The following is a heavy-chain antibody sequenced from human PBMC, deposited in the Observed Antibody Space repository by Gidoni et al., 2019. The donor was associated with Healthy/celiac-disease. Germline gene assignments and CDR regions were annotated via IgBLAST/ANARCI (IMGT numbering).Heavy chain of an antibody. J-gene: IGHJ3*02. CDR3: ARPVGALDAFDI. D-gene: IGHD1-26*01. CDR1: GASISSSSYY. Sequence: QLQLQESGPGLVKPSETLSLTCTVSGASISSSSYYWGWIRQPPGKGLEWIGSIYYSGSTYYNTSLKSRVTISVDTSKNQFSLKLSSVTAADTAVYYCARPVGALDAFDIWGQGTMVTVSS. V-gene: IGHV4-39*01. CDR2: IYYSGST.